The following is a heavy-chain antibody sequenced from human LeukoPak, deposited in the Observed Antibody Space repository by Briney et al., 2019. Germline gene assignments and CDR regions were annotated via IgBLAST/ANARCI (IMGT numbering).Heavy chain of an antibody. CDR3: ARVLYSYGYWFDY. Sequence: KPSETLSLTCTVSGGSISSSSYYWGWIRQPPGKGLEWIGSIYYSGSTYYNPSLKSRVTISVDTSKNQFSLKLSSVTAADTAVYYCARVLYSYGYWFDYWGQGTLVTVSS. J-gene: IGHJ4*02. CDR2: IYYSGST. CDR1: GGSISSSSYY. D-gene: IGHD5-18*01. V-gene: IGHV4-39*07.